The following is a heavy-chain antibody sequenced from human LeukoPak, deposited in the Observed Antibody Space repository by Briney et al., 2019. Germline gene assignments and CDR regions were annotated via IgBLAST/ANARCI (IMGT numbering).Heavy chain of an antibody. V-gene: IGHV1-18*01. D-gene: IGHD3-22*01. CDR3: ARDRGVFDSSGGGDYYYGMDV. CDR1: GYTFTSYG. Sequence: ASVKVSCKASGYTFTSYGISWVRQAPGQGLEWMGWISAYNGNTNYAQKLQGRVTMTTDTSTSTAYMELRSLRSDDTAVYYCARDRGVFDSSGGGDYYYGMDVWGQGTTVTVSS. J-gene: IGHJ6*02. CDR2: ISAYNGNT.